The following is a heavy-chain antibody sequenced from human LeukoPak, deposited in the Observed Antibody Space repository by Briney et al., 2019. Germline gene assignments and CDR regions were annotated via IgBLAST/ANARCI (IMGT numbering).Heavy chain of an antibody. CDR3: ATDGGPFDN. Sequence: PGGSLRLSCAASGVPISVYWMSWVRQAPGKGLEWVANIKQDASEIYYVASVRGRFTISRDNAKNSVFLQMNSLRAEDTAVYYCATDGGPFDNWGQGILVTVSS. J-gene: IGHJ4*02. CDR1: GVPISVYW. CDR2: IKQDASEI. D-gene: IGHD3-10*01. V-gene: IGHV3-7*01.